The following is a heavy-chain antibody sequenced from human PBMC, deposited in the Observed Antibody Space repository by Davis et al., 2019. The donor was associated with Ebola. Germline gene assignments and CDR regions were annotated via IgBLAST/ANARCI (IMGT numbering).Heavy chain of an antibody. Sequence: MPSETLSLTCTVSGGSISSSSYYWGWIRQPPGKGLEWIGYIYYSGSTNYNPSLKSRVTISVDTSKNQFSLKLSSVTAAVTAVYYCARGPDIVVVPAAAMDVWGQGTTVTVSS. CDR1: GGSISSSSYY. CDR2: IYYSGST. D-gene: IGHD2-2*01. CDR3: ARGPDIVVVPAAAMDV. J-gene: IGHJ6*02. V-gene: IGHV4-61*05.